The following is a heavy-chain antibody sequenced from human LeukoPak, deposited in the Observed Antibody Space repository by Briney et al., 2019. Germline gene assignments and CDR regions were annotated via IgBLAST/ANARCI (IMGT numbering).Heavy chain of an antibody. CDR2: IYYSGST. CDR1: VGSISSSSYY. V-gene: IGHV4-39*07. Sequence: SETLSLTCTVSVGSISSSSYYWGWIRQPPGKGLEWIGSIYYSGSTYYNPSLKSRVTISVDTSKNQFSLKLSSVTAADTAVYYCARFQLAFYYFDYWGQGTLVTVSS. D-gene: IGHD3-3*02. CDR3: ARFQLAFYYFDY. J-gene: IGHJ4*02.